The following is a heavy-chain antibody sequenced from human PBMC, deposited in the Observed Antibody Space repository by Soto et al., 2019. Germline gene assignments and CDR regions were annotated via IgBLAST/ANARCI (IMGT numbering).Heavy chain of an antibody. D-gene: IGHD6-19*01. J-gene: IGHJ6*02. Sequence: QVQLVESGGGVVQPGRSLRLSCAASGFTFSSYGMHWVRQAPGKGLEWVAVIWYDGSNKYYADSVKGRFTISRDNSKNXXYLQMNSLRAEDTAVYYCARGCGWLVLCYYYGMDVWGQGTTVTVSS. CDR2: IWYDGSNK. CDR3: ARGCGWLVLCYYYGMDV. V-gene: IGHV3-33*01. CDR1: GFTFSSYG.